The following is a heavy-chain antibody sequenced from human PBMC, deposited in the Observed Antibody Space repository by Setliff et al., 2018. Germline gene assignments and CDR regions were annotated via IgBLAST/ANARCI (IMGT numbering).Heavy chain of an antibody. CDR3: ARRNTAMVYGFDI. Sequence: PGESLKISCKASEYSFTTYWIGWVRQMPGKGLEWMGIIYPGDSDTRYSPSFQGQVTISADKSINTAYLQWSSLKASDTAMYCCARRNTAMVYGFDIWGQGTMVTVS. CDR1: EYSFTTYW. J-gene: IGHJ3*02. V-gene: IGHV5-51*01. CDR2: IYPGDSDT. D-gene: IGHD5-18*01.